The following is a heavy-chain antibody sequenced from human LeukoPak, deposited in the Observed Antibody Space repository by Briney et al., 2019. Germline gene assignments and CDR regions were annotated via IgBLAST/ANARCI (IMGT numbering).Heavy chain of an antibody. Sequence: PSQTLSLTCTVSGASISSGAYYWSWIRQHPGKGLEWIGHIYYSGSTYYNPSLKSRVTISVDTSKNQFSLKLSSVTAADTAVYYCVRVGYAYGPVGNWFDPWGQGVPVTVSS. CDR2: IYYSGST. CDR3: VRVGYAYGPVGNWFDP. D-gene: IGHD5-18*01. V-gene: IGHV4-31*03. J-gene: IGHJ5*02. CDR1: GASISSGAYY.